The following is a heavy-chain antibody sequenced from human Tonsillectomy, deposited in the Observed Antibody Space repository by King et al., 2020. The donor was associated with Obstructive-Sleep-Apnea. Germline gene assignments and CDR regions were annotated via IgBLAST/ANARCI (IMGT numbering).Heavy chain of an antibody. CDR2: LYSGGST. CDR3: ARFLRYGYNYAAFDI. V-gene: IGHV3-66*01. CDR1: GFTVSSNH. D-gene: IGHD5-24*01. Sequence: EVQLVESGGGLVQPGGSLRLSCAASGFTVSSNHMSWVRQAPGKGLEWGSVLYSGGSTYYAHSVKVRFTISTDNSKNTLYLQMNSLRAEDTAVYYCARFLRYGYNYAAFDIWGQGTMVTVSS. J-gene: IGHJ3*02.